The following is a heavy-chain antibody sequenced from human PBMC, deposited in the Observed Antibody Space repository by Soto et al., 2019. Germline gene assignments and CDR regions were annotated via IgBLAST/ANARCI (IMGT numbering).Heavy chain of an antibody. Sequence: EVHLLESGGGLVQPGGYLRLSCAASGFTFSNYAMNWVRQAPGKGLEWVSGISGGGDSTYYADSVKGRFIISRDNSKNTLFLQVNTLRAEDTAVYYCAKDQVPVYYYDSRGTFDYWGQGTLVTVSS. CDR2: ISGGGDST. CDR3: AKDQVPVYYYDSRGTFDY. CDR1: GFTFSNYA. D-gene: IGHD3-22*01. V-gene: IGHV3-23*01. J-gene: IGHJ4*02.